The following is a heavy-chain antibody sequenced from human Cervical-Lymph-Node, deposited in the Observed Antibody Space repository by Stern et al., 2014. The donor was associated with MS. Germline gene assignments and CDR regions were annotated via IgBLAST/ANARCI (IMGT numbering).Heavy chain of an antibody. CDR2: IYYSGAT. CDR3: GRAGLDDTFDV. Sequence: QVQLQESGPGLVKPSETLSLTCSISGGSVSSNRYYWGWIRQPPGKGLEWIGIIYYSGATFYNPSLQSRISISMATSQDQVFLRLSSVTAADTAVYYCGRAGLDDTFDVWGQGTMVTVSS. J-gene: IGHJ3*01. CDR1: GGSVSSNRYY. D-gene: IGHD3/OR15-3a*01. V-gene: IGHV4-39*01.